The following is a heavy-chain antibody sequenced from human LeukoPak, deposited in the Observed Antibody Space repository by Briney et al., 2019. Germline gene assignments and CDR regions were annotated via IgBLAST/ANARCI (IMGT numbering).Heavy chain of an antibody. CDR1: GFPFRSFA. D-gene: IGHD1-14*01. V-gene: IGHV3-30*01. Sequence: PGGSLRLSCAASGFPFRSFAMPWVRQAPGKGLEWMAMISYDGNQIYYRDSVKGRFTISRDNSKNRLSLQMNSLTPEDTAVYFCARGEGIGNLDYWGQGSLVTVSS. J-gene: IGHJ4*02. CDR2: ISYDGNQI. CDR3: ARGEGIGNLDY.